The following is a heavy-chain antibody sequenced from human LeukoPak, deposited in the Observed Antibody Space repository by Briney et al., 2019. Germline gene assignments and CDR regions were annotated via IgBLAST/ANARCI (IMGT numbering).Heavy chain of an antibody. CDR2: FDPEDGET. CDR1: GYTLTELS. CDR3: ARDDYYGSGSPPYYYYMDV. Sequence: ASVKVSCKVSGYTLTELSMHWVRQAPGKGLEWMGGFDPEDGETIYAQKFQGRVTMTEDTSTDTAYMELSSLRSEDRAVYYCARDDYYGSGSPPYYYYMDVWGKGTTVTISS. D-gene: IGHD3-10*01. J-gene: IGHJ6*03. V-gene: IGHV1-24*01.